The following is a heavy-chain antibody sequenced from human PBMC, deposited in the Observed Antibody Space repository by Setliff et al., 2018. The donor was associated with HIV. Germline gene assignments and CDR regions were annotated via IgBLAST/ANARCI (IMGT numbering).Heavy chain of an antibody. J-gene: IGHJ3*02. D-gene: IGHD3-10*01. CDR2: VITILDIT. CDR1: GGTSNTYA. V-gene: IGHV1-69*10. CDR3: AGPRGEEAFDI. Sequence: EASVKVSCKASGGTSNTYAINWVRQAPGQGLEWMGQVITILDITSYAQKFQGRVTITADESTNTMYMELSSLRSDDTAVYYCAGPRGEEAFDIWGQGTMVTVSS.